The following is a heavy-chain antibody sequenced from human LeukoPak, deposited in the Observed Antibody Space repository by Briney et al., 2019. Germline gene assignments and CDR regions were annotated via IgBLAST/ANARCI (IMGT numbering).Heavy chain of an antibody. J-gene: IGHJ4*02. CDR3: ARDPYLVRGVIKTSFDY. CDR2: TYYRSKWYN. D-gene: IGHD3-10*01. CDR1: GDSVSSNSAA. Sequence: SQTLSLTCAISGDSVSSNSAAWNWVRQSPSRGLEWLGMTYYRSKWYNDYAVSVKSRIIINPDISKNQLSLQFNSVTPDDTAVYYCARDPYLVRGVIKTSFDYWGQGTLVTVSS. V-gene: IGHV6-1*01.